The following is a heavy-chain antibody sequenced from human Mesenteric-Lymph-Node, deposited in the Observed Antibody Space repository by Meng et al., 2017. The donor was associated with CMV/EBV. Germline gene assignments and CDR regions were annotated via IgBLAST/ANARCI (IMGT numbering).Heavy chain of an antibody. J-gene: IGHJ4*01. Sequence: QLQLQESGPGLVKPSETLSRTCTVSGGSISSSSYYWGWIRQPPGKGLEWIGSIYYSGSTYYNPSLKSRVTISVDTSKNQFSLKLSSVTAADTAVYYCARNGDYYDSSGYNPFDYWGQEPWSPSPQ. V-gene: IGHV4-39*07. D-gene: IGHD3-22*01. CDR2: IYYSGST. CDR1: GGSISSSSYY. CDR3: ARNGDYYDSSGYNPFDY.